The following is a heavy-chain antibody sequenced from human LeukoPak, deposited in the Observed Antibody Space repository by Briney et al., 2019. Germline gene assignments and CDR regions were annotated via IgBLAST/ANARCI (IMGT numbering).Heavy chain of an antibody. Sequence: PGGSLRLSCAASGFGFRSYPMQWVRQAPGKGLEWVTIISYDGNHIFYADSVKGRFTISRDNSKNTLYLQMNGLRPEDTAVYYCETAIQLRSFWGQGTLVTVSS. CDR2: ISYDGNHI. J-gene: IGHJ4*02. V-gene: IGHV3-30*04. D-gene: IGHD1-1*01. CDR1: GFGFRSYP. CDR3: ETAIQLRSF.